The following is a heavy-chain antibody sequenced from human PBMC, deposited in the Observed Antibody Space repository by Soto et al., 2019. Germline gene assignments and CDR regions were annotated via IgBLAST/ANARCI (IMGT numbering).Heavy chain of an antibody. Sequence: ASVKVSCKASGGTFSSYAISWVRQAPGQGLEWMGGIIPIFGTANYAQKFQGRVTITADESTSTAYMELSSLRSEDTAVYYCARDLKDTVVVVAAANYYYYGMGGWGEGTTVTGSS. CDR3: ARDLKDTVVVVAAANYYYYGMGG. J-gene: IGHJ6*04. CDR2: IIPIFGTA. CDR1: GGTFSSYA. D-gene: IGHD2-15*01. V-gene: IGHV1-69*13.